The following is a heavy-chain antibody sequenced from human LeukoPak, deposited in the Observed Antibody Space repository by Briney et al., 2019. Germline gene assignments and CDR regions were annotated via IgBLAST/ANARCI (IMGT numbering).Heavy chain of an antibody. V-gene: IGHV4-59*05. CDR1: GGSISYYY. J-gene: IGHJ5*02. D-gene: IGHD3-16*01. Sequence: ASETLSPTCTVSGGSISYYYWSWIRQPPGRGLEWIGSIYYSGSTYYNPSLKSRVTISVDTSKNQFSLKLRSVTAADTAVYYCARHYGPWGQGTLVTVSS. CDR2: IYYSGST. CDR3: ARHYGP.